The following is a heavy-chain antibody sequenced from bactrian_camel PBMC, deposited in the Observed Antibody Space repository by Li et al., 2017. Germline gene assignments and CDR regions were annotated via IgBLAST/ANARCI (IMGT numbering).Heavy chain of an antibody. CDR2: LLLRTAGT. Sequence: HVQLVESGGGSVQAGGSRRLSCVVSGYTSNNVCVAWVRHAPGKQREGVAVLLLRTAGTYYSDSVKGRFTISQDNAKNTLYLQMNSLKPEDTGMYYCAFEIQPRVGGLDYSQGAPMAPLCPTQGYWGQGTQVTVS. CDR3: AFEIQPRVGGLDYSQGAPMAPLCPTQGY. D-gene: IGHD7*01. V-gene: IGHV3S1*01. CDR1: GYTSNNVC. J-gene: IGHJ4*01.